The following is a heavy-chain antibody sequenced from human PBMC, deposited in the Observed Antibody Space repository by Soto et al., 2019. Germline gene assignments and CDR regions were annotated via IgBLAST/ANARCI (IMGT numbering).Heavy chain of an antibody. CDR2: IIPIFGTA. CDR3: ATSYGSGYRAFDY. CDR1: GGTFSSYA. V-gene: IGHV1-69*06. J-gene: IGHJ4*02. Sequence: SVKVSCKASGGTFSSYAISWGRQAPGQGLEWMGGIIPIFGTANYAQKFQGRVTITADKSTSTAYMELRSLRFEDTAIYYCATSYGSGYRAFDYWGQGALVTVS. D-gene: IGHD3-10*01.